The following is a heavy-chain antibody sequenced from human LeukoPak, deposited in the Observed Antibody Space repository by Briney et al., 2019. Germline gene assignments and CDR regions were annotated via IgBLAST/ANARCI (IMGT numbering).Heavy chain of an antibody. Sequence: RGSLRPSCAPSGFTSSSYAMRWVRQAPGKGLEWVSSIRSIIGYIYYADSMKGPFTISRDNAQNSMYRHMNSLSGEDTAVYYCARGTGYCSITSCHRMTDFGYWGQGTLVTVSS. V-gene: IGHV3-21*01. J-gene: IGHJ4*02. CDR1: GFTSSSYA. CDR2: IRSIIGYI. D-gene: IGHD2-2*02. CDR3: ARGTGYCSITSCHRMTDFGY.